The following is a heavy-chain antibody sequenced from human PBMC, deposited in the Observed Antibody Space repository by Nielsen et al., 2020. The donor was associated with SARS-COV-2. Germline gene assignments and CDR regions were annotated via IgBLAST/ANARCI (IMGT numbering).Heavy chain of an antibody. D-gene: IGHD5-12*01. V-gene: IGHV3-23*01. CDR2: ISGSGGTT. Sequence: GESLKISCAASGFTFSNYAMTWVRQAPGKGLEWVSAISGSGGTTYYADAVKGRFTISRDNSKNTLYLQMHSLRAEDTAVYYCAKDYLVATWGNDYWGQGTLVTVSS. CDR1: GFTFSNYA. J-gene: IGHJ4*02. CDR3: AKDYLVATWGNDY.